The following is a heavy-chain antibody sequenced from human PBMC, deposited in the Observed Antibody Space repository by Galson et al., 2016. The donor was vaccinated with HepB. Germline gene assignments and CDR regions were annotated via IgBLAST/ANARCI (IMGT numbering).Heavy chain of an antibody. CDR2: INPGNGDT. CDR3: AREYSSYAFDI. CDR1: GYTFTNYA. Sequence: SVKVSCKASGYTFTNYAMNWVRQAPGHRLEWMGWINPGNGDTNYAQQSQGRVSFTRDTSAKIAYMELSSLRSEDTAVYYCAREYSSYAFDIWGQGTMVTVSS. D-gene: IGHD2-15*01. J-gene: IGHJ3*02. V-gene: IGHV1-3*01.